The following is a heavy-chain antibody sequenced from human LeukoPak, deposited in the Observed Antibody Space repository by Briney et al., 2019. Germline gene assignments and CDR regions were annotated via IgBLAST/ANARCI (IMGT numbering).Heavy chain of an antibody. J-gene: IGHJ4*02. CDR3: VKAALQYYYDTSGSFDY. CDR2: ISNNVGST. CDR1: GFSFGNYA. V-gene: IGHV3-64D*09. Sequence: GGSLRLSCAASGFSFGNYAMHWVRQAPGKGLEYVSTISNNVGSTYYADSVKGRFTISRDNSKNTLYLQMRSLRIEDTAMYYCVKAALQYYYDTSGSFDYWGQGTLVTVSS. D-gene: IGHD3-22*01.